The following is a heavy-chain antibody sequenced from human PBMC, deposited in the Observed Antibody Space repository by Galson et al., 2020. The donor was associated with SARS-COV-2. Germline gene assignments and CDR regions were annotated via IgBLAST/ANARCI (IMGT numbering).Heavy chain of an antibody. CDR2: IGWNSGTR. Sequence: GGSLRLSCAASGFTFDDFAMHWVRQVPGKGLEWVSGIGWNSGTRVYAASVKGRFTISRDNAENSLYLQMNSLTIEDTALYFCAKGGAHTHYFYLDVWGKGTTVTVSS. CDR1: GFTFDDFA. J-gene: IGHJ6*03. V-gene: IGHV3-9*01. CDR3: AKGGAHTHYFYLDV.